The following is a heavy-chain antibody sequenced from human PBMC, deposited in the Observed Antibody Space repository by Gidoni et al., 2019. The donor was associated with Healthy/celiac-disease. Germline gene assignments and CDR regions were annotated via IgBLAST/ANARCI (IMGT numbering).Heavy chain of an antibody. CDR2: ISGRGGST. CDR3: AKGPIVGAITYYFDY. D-gene: IGHD1-26*01. J-gene: IGHJ4*02. V-gene: IGHV3-23*01. CDR1: GFTFSSYA. Sequence: EVQLLESGGGLVQPGGSLSLSCAASGFTFSSYAMSWVRQAPGKGLELVSAISGRGGSTYYADSGKRRFTISRDNSKNTLYLQMNSLRAEDTAVYYCAKGPIVGAITYYFDYWGQGTLVTVSS.